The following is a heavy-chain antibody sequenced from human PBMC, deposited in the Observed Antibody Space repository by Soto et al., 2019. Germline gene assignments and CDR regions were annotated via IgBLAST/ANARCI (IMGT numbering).Heavy chain of an antibody. V-gene: IGHV4-59*03. CDR1: GDAIRNYY. J-gene: IGHJ4*02. D-gene: IGHD2-15*01. CDR3: ARGTRALISSFFAY. CDR2: VHESGST. Sequence: SQTLSLTCSVSGDAIRNYYLSWIRQTPGRGLEWIGCVHESGSTCYNPYLRGRVIISLHTSKSQFFLSLRPATLAHTPTYYCARGTRALISSFFAYWCQG.